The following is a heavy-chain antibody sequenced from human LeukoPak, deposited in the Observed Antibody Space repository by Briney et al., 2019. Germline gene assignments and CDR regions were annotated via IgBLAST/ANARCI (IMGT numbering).Heavy chain of an antibody. D-gene: IGHD3/OR15-3a*01. Sequence: GGSLRLSCAASGFTFSSYSMNWVRQAPGKGLEWVSSISSSSSYIYYADSVKGRFTISRDNAKNSLYLQMNSLRAEGTAVYYCARRHVGLVIIKPFDYWGQGTLVTVSS. J-gene: IGHJ4*02. V-gene: IGHV3-21*01. CDR3: ARRHVGLVIIKPFDY. CDR1: GFTFSSYS. CDR2: ISSSSSYI.